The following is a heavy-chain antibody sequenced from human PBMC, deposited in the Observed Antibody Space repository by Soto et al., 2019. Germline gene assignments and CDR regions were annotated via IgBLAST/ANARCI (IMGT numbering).Heavy chain of an antibody. CDR2: IIPIFGTA. CDR1: GGTFSSYA. J-gene: IGHJ1*01. D-gene: IGHD2-15*01. CDR3: ARVDMRWRQSGGISY. Sequence: ASVKVSCKASGGTFSSYAISWVRQAPGQGLEWMGGIIPIFGTANYAQKFQGRVTITADESTSTAHMELSSLRSEDTAVYYCARVDMRWRQSGGISYWGHGTRVTVSS. V-gene: IGHV1-69*13.